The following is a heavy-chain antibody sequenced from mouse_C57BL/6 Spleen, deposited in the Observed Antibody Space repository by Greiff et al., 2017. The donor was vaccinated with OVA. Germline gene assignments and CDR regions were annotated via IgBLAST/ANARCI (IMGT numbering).Heavy chain of an antibody. CDR3: ARIYYYGSLDY. CDR1: GYTFTSYW. Sequence: QVQLQQSGAELVKPGASVKLSCKASGYTFTSYWMHWVKQRPGQGLEWIGMIHPNSGSTNYNEKFKSKATLTVDKSSSTAYMQLSSLTSEDSAVYYCARIYYYGSLDYWGQGTTLTVSS. V-gene: IGHV1-64*01. CDR2: IHPNSGST. D-gene: IGHD1-1*01. J-gene: IGHJ2*01.